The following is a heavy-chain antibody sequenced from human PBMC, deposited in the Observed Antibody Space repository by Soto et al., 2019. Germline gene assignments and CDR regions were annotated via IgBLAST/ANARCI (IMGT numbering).Heavy chain of an antibody. CDR1: GFTFSSYG. CDR2: IWYDGSNK. CDR3: ARAGSPAILRSIAAARSQGY. J-gene: IGHJ4*02. V-gene: IGHV3-33*01. Sequence: PGGSLRLSCAASGFTFSSYGMHWVRQAPGKGLEWVAVIWYDGSNKYYADSVKGRFTISRDNSKNTLYLQMNSLRAEDTAVYYSARAGSPAILRSIAAARSQGYWGQGTLVTVSS. D-gene: IGHD6-6*01.